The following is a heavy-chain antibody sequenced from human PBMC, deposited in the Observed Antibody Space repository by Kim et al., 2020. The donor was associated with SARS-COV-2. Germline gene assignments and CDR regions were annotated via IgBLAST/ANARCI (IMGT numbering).Heavy chain of an antibody. J-gene: IGHJ6*02. V-gene: IGHV3-21*01. CDR2: ISSSSSYI. D-gene: IGHD6-19*01. Sequence: GGSLRLSCAASGFTFSSYSMNWVRQAPGKGLEWVSSISSSSSYIYYADSVKGRFTISRDNAKRSLYLQMNSLRAEDTAVYYCARGGYSIGWTGDYYYYGMYVLGQGTTVTVSS. CDR3: ARGGYSIGWTGDYYYYGMYV. CDR1: GFTFSSYS.